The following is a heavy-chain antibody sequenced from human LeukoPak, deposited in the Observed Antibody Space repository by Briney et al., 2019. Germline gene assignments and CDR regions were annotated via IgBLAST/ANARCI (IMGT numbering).Heavy chain of an antibody. CDR2: IKSKTDGGTT. V-gene: IGHV3-15*01. Sequence: GGSLRLSCAVSGLTFSNAWMSWVRQAPGKGLEWVGRIKSKTDGGTTDYAAPVKGRFTISRDDSKNTLYLQMNSLKTEDTAVYYCTTSRPYFWSGYSPGDYFDYWGQGTLVTVSS. CDR1: GLTFSNAW. CDR3: TTSRPYFWSGYSPGDYFDY. D-gene: IGHD3-3*01. J-gene: IGHJ4*02.